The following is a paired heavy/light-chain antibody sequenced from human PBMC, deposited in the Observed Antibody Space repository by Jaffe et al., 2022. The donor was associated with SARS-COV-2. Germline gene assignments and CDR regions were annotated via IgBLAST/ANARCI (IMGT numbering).Light chain of an antibody. J-gene: IGLJ1*01. V-gene: IGLV1-47*01. CDR1: NSNIRNNY. Sequence: QSVLTQPPSASGTPGQRVTISCSGSNSNIRNNYVFWYQQLPGTAPKLLVYRNNQRPSGVPDRFSGSKSGTSASLAISGLRSEDEADYYCASWDDSLSGDVFGTGTKVTVL. CDR2: RNN. CDR3: ASWDDSLSGDV.
Heavy chain of an antibody. CDR2: IFTSGST. Sequence: QVQLEESGPGLVKPSQTLSLTCTVSGDSISSGNYYWGWIRQPAGKGLEWIGRIFTSGSTNYNPSLKSRVTISLDTSRNQFSLKLSSVTATDTAVYYCAATPGPQWLRYWGQGTLVTVSS. D-gene: IGHD6-19*01. J-gene: IGHJ4*02. CDR3: AATPGPQWLRY. V-gene: IGHV4-61*02. CDR1: GDSISSGNYY.